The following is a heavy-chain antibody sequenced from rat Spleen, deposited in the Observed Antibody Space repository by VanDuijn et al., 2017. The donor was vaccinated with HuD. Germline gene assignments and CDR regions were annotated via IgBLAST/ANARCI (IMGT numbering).Heavy chain of an antibody. Sequence: EVQLVESGGGLVQPGRSLKLSCAASGFTFSSFPMAWVRQAPKKGPEWVASISSGGGGTYYPDSVKGRFTISRDNAKSTLYLQMGRVRSENTASYTSASFPSCPHTCYFTFSGPATLVSVSS. D-gene: IGHD3-1*01. J-gene: IGHJ1*01. CDR2: ISSGGGGT. CDR3: ASFPSCPHTCYFTF. V-gene: IGHV5-25*01. CDR1: GFTFSSFP.